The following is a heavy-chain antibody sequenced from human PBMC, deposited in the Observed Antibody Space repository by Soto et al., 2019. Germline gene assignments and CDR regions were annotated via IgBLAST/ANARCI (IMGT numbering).Heavy chain of an antibody. J-gene: IGHJ5*02. CDR1: GGSISSYY. CDR2: IYYSGST. D-gene: IGHD5-18*01. V-gene: IGHV4-59*08. CDR3: ARLVWSYGTWFDP. Sequence: PSEMLSLTCTVSGGSISSYYWSWIRQPPGKGLEWIGYIYYSGSTNYNPSLKSRVTISVDTSKNQFSLKLSSVTAADTAVYYCARLVWSYGTWFDPWGQGTLVTSPQ.